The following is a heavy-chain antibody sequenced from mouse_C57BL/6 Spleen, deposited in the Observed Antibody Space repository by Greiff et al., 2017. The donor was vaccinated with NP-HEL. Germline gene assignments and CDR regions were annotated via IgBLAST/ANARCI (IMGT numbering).Heavy chain of an antibody. CDR1: GYTFTGYW. D-gene: IGHD1-1*01. V-gene: IGHV1-9*01. J-gene: IGHJ4*01. Sequence: QVQLQQSGAELMKPGASVKLSCKATGYTFTGYWIEWVKQRPGHGLEWIGEILPGSGSTNYNEKFKGKATFTADTSSNTAYMQLSSLTTEDSAIYYCARSQFITTVVANYAMDYWGQGTSVTVSS. CDR2: ILPGSGST. CDR3: ARSQFITTVVANYAMDY.